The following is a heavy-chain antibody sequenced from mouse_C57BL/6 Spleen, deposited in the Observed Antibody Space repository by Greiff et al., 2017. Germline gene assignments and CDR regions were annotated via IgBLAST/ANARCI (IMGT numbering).Heavy chain of an antibody. D-gene: IGHD2-3*01. V-gene: IGHV1-80*01. CDR1: GYAFSSYW. CDR2: IYPGDGDT. CDR3: ARKRDDGYYDY. J-gene: IGHJ2*01. Sequence: QVQLQQSGAELVKPGASVKISCKASGYAFSSYWMNWVKQRPGKGLEWIGQIYPGDGDTNYNGKFKGKATLTADKSSSTAYMQLSSLTSEDSAVYFFARKRDDGYYDYWGQGTTLTVSS.